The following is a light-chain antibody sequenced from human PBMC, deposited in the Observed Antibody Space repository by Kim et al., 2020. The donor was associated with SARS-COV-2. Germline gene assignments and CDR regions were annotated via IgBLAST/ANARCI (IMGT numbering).Light chain of an antibody. CDR1: RNNVRHQR. V-gene: IGLV10-54*01. J-gene: IGLJ3*02. CDR3: AAWDRTLSAWV. CDR2: RNN. Sequence: QTATLTCPRNRNNVRHQRAVWGQQHPGHSPKLLSHRNNNRPSGISERLSASRSGNTASLTITGLQPEDEADYYCAAWDRTLSAWVFGGGTQLTVL.